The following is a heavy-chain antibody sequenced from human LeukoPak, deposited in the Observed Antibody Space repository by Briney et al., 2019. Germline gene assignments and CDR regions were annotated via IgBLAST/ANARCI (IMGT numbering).Heavy chain of an antibody. CDR2: MYLSGTT. Sequence: NPSETLSLTCTVSGDSINSLDLWSWVRQPPGKGLEWIGEMYLSGTTHSNPSVKSRVTISIDKSKNQFFLNLSSVTAADTAVYCAGLVGRYSSGLYYYYFDYWGQGTLVTVSS. V-gene: IGHV4-4*02. CDR3: GLVGRYSSGLYYYYFDY. CDR1: GDSINSLDL. D-gene: IGHD3-22*01. J-gene: IGHJ4*02.